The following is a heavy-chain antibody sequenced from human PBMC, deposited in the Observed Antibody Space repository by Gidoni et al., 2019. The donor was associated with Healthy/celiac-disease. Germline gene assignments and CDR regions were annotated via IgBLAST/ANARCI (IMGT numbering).Heavy chain of an antibody. CDR2: ISWNSGSI. CDR3: AKAGDYGDYPFDAFDI. Sequence: EVQLVESGGGLVQPGRSLRLSCAASGFTFDDYAMHWVRQAPGKGLEWVSGISWNSGSIGYADSVKGRFTISRDNAKNSLYLQMNSLRAEDTALYYCAKAGDYGDYPFDAFDIWGQGTMVTVSS. D-gene: IGHD4-17*01. CDR1: GFTFDDYA. J-gene: IGHJ3*02. V-gene: IGHV3-9*01.